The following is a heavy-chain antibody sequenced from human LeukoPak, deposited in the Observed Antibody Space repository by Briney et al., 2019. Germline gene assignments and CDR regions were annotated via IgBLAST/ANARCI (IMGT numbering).Heavy chain of an antibody. CDR1: GFTLRDYS. CDR2: MASSGRTI. D-gene: IGHD5-12*01. CDR3: ARSGYGEYDF. J-gene: IGHJ4*02. Sequence: GGSLRLSCAASGFTLRDYSMTWIRQAPGKGLERVSYMASSGRTIYSADSVMGRFTVSRGNTKNSLYLQMTSLSAEDTAVYYCARSGYGEYDFWGQGTLVTVSS. V-gene: IGHV3-11*01.